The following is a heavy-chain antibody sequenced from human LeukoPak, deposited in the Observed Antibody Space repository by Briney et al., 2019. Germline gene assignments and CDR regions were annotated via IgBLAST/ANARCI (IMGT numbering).Heavy chain of an antibody. CDR2: INHSGST. Sequence: PSETLSLTCAVYGGSFSGYYWSWIRQPPGKGLEWIGEINHSGSTNYNPSLKSRVTISVNTSKNQFSLKLGSVTAADTAVYYCARGRRTVVIDYWGQGTLVTVSS. D-gene: IGHD4-23*01. V-gene: IGHV4-34*01. CDR3: ARGRRTVVIDY. J-gene: IGHJ4*02. CDR1: GGSFSGYY.